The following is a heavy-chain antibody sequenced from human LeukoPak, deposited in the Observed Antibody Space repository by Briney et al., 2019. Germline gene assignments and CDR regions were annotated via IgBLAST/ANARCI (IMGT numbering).Heavy chain of an antibody. CDR3: AKEGRSLQTY. CDR1: GFMFSSNR. CDR2: IKEDGTET. D-gene: IGHD5-24*01. V-gene: IGHV3-7*03. J-gene: IGHJ4*02. Sequence: GGSLRLSCAASGFMFSSNRMSWVRLAPGKGLEWVANIKEDGTETYYVDSEKGRFTISRDNAKNSLYLQMNSLRVEDTAVYYCAKEGRSLQTYWGQGTLVTVSS.